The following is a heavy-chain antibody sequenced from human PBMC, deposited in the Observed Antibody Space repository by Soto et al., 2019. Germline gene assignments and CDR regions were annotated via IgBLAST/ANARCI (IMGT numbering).Heavy chain of an antibody. CDR3: ASGAGVWGRSNWFDP. CDR1: GGSFSGYY. J-gene: IGHJ5*02. CDR2: INHSGST. Sequence: SETLSLTCAVYGGSFSGYYWSWIRQPPGKGLEWIGEINHSGSTNYNPSLKSRVTISVDTSKNQFSRKLSSVTAADTAVYYCASGAGVWGRSNWFDPWGQGTLVTVSS. D-gene: IGHD3-16*01. V-gene: IGHV4-34*01.